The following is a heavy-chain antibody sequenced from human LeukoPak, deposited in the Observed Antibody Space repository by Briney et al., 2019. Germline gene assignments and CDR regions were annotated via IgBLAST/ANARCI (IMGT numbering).Heavy chain of an antibody. CDR3: AKDPRRDGYNYHFDY. D-gene: IGHD5-24*01. CDR1: VFTFSSYA. CDR2: ISGSGGST. J-gene: IGHJ4*02. Sequence: GGSLRLSCAASVFTFSSYAMSWVRQAPGRGLEWVSAISGSGGSTYYADSVKGRFTISRDNSKNTPYLQMNSLRAEDTAVYYCAKDPRRDGYNYHFDYWGQGTLVTVSS. V-gene: IGHV3-23*01.